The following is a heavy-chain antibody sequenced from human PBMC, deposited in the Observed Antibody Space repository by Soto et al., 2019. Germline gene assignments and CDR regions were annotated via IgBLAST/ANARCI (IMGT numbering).Heavy chain of an antibody. Sequence: EVQLVESGGGLVQTGGSLRLSCAASGFTFSSRWMHWVRQAPGKGLVWVSRINSDGTTITYADSVKGRFTISRDNAKNTLHLQMNSLRAEATAVYYCARGTQTPVTTRLFDSWGQGTLVTVSS. J-gene: IGHJ4*02. V-gene: IGHV3-74*01. CDR2: INSDGTTI. CDR3: ARGTQTPVTTRLFDS. CDR1: GFTFSSRW. D-gene: IGHD4-17*01.